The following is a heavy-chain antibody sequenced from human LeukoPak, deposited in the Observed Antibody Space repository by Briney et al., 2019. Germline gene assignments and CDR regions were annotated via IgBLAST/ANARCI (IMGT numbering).Heavy chain of an antibody. CDR2: IYTSGSI. V-gene: IGHV4-4*09. J-gene: IGHJ3*02. CDR3: ARVIRGAFDI. Sequence: SETLSLTCTVSGGSISSYYWSWIRQPPGKGLEWIGYIYTSGSINYNPSLKSRVTITVDTSKNQFSLKLSSVTAADTAVYYCARVIRGAFDIWGQGTMVTVSS. CDR1: GGSISSYY. D-gene: IGHD2-21*01.